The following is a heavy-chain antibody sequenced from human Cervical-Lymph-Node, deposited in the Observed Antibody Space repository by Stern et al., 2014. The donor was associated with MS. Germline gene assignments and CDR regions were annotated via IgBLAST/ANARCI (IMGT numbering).Heavy chain of an antibody. CDR2: IYSRGTT. CDR3: ARATDL. V-gene: IGHV4-59*11. Sequence: QLQLQESGPGLLRPSETLSLTCNVSGASITSHFWSWIRQPPGKGLEWIGYIYSRGTTNYNASLKGRVPISINTSKTQFSLRLSSVTAADTAVYYCARATDLWGQGILVTVSS. J-gene: IGHJ5*02. CDR1: GASITSHF.